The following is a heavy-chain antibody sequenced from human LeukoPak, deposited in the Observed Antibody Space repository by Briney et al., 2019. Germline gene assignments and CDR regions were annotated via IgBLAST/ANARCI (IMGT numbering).Heavy chain of an antibody. J-gene: IGHJ6*03. CDR2: ISGSGGST. Sequence: GGSPRLSCAASGFTFSSYAMSWVRQAPGKGLEWVSAISGSGGSTYYADSVKGRFTISRDNSKNTLYLQMNSLRAEDTAVYYCAKCGASIAARRVMDVWGKGTTVTVSS. V-gene: IGHV3-23*01. D-gene: IGHD6-6*01. CDR3: AKCGASIAARRVMDV. CDR1: GFTFSSYA.